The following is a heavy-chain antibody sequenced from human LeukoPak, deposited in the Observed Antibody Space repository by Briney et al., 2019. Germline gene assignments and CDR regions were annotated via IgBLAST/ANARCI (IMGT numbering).Heavy chain of an antibody. CDR2: ISAYNGNT. Sequence: ASVKVSCKASGYTFISYGISWVRQAPGQGLEWMGWISAYNGNTNYAQKLQGRVTMTTDTSTSTAYMELRSLRSDDTAVYYCARVMGNDDFWSGYFDYWGQGTLVTVSS. J-gene: IGHJ4*02. D-gene: IGHD3-3*01. CDR1: GYTFISYG. CDR3: ARVMGNDDFWSGYFDY. V-gene: IGHV1-18*01.